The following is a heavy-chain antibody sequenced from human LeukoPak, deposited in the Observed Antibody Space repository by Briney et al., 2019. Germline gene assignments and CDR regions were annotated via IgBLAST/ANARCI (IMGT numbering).Heavy chain of an antibody. V-gene: IGHV3-21*01. CDR3: ATSGGFVLPNAITGNWYMDV. J-gene: IGHJ6*03. Sequence: GRSLRLSCGASGFTFSDYSMNWVRQAPGKGLAWVASITSAGGCTCYADSVKGRFTISRDNAQNSLFLQMNSLRAEDTAVYFCATSGGFVLPNAITGNWYMDVWGRGTSVTVSS. CDR1: GFTFSDYS. CDR2: ITSAGGCT. D-gene: IGHD2-2*01.